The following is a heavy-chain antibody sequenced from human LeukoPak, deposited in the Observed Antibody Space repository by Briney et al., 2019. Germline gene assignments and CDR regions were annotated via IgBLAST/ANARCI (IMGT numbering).Heavy chain of an antibody. CDR3: ARDTVAYCGGDCYSDAFDI. J-gene: IGHJ3*02. CDR2: ISSSSSTI. D-gene: IGHD2-21*02. CDR1: GFTFISYN. Sequence: GGSLRLSCAASGFTFISYNMNWVRRAPGKGLEWVSSISSSSSTIYYADSVKGRFTISRDNAKNSLYLQMNSLRAEDTAVYYCARDTVAYCGGDCYSDAFDIWGQGTMVTVSS. V-gene: IGHV3-48*01.